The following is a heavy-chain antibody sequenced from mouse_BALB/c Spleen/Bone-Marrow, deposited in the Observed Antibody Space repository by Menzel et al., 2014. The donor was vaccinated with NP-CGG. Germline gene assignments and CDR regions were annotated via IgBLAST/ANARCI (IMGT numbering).Heavy chain of an antibody. V-gene: IGHV3-2*02. D-gene: IGHD1-1*01. CDR2: ISYSGGT. J-gene: IGHJ4*01. CDR1: GYSITSDYA. CDR3: SRYYFGGGYNYALDY. Sequence: DVQLVESGPGLVKSSQSMSLTCTVTGYSITSDYAWNWIRQFPGNKLEWMGYISYSGGTSYYPSLKSRISLTRDTSKNQFFLQLNSVTTEDTATYYCSRYYFGGGYNYALDYWGQGTSVTVSS.